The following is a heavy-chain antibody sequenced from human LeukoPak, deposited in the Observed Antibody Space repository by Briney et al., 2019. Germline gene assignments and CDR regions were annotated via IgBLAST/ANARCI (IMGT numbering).Heavy chain of an antibody. D-gene: IGHD3-10*01. V-gene: IGHV3-23*01. Sequence: PGGSLRLSCAASGFTFSSYGMSWVRQAPGKGLEWVSAISGSGGSTYYADSVKGRFTISRDNSKNTLYLQMNSLRAEDTAVYYCAKAMVRGVYAFDIWGQGTMVTVSS. CDR1: GFTFSSYG. J-gene: IGHJ3*02. CDR3: AKAMVRGVYAFDI. CDR2: ISGSGGST.